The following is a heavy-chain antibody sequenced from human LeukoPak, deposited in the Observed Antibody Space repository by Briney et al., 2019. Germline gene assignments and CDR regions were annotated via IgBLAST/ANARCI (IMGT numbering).Heavy chain of an antibody. D-gene: IGHD6-19*01. CDR3: ARPRWEAVAGSAFDI. J-gene: IGHJ3*02. V-gene: IGHV4-38-2*02. CDR1: GYSITSGYY. CDR2: IYHSGDT. Sequence: SETLSLTCIVSGYSITSGYYWGWIRQPPGKGLEWIGSIYHSGDTYYNPSLKSRVTISVDTSKNQFSLKLCSVTAADTAVYYCARPRWEAVAGSAFDIWGQGTMVTVSS.